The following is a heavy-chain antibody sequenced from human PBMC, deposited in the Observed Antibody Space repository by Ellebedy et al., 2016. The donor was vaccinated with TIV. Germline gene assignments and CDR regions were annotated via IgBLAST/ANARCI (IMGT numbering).Heavy chain of an antibody. V-gene: IGHV1-2*02. J-gene: IGHJ4*02. CDR3: ARTGLFWNYGGIDY. D-gene: IGHD1-7*01. Sequence: ASVKVSXXASGYTFTGYYMHWVRQAPGQGLEWMGWINPNSGGTNYAQKFQGRVTMTRDTSISTAYMELSRLRSDDTAVYYCARTGLFWNYGGIDYWGQGTLVTVSS. CDR1: GYTFTGYY. CDR2: INPNSGGT.